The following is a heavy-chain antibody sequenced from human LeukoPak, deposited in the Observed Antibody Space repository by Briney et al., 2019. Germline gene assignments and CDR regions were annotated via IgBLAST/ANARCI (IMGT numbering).Heavy chain of an antibody. V-gene: IGHV3-48*03. D-gene: IGHD1-26*01. CDR1: GFTFSSYE. CDR2: ISSSASTI. Sequence: GGSLRLSCAASGFTFSSYEMNWVRQAPGKGLEWVSYISSSASTIYYADSVKGRFTISRDDAKNSLYLQMNSLRAEDTAVYYCARDLGGHFTKNFDYWGQGTLVTVSS. J-gene: IGHJ4*02. CDR3: ARDLGGHFTKNFDY.